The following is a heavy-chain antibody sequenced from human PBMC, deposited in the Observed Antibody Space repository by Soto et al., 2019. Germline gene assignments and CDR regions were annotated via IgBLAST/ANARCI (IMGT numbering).Heavy chain of an antibody. CDR1: GGSISSSSYY. CDR2: IYYSGST. V-gene: IGHV4-39*01. CDR3: ARRSYYDSSSYWAWYFDL. Sequence: QLQLQESGPGLVKPSETLSLTCTVSGGSISSSSYYWGWIRQPPGKGLEWIGSIYYSGSTYYNPSLKSRVTISVDTSKNQFSLKLSSVTAADTAVYYCARRSYYDSSSYWAWYFDLWGRGILVTVSS. J-gene: IGHJ2*01. D-gene: IGHD3-22*01.